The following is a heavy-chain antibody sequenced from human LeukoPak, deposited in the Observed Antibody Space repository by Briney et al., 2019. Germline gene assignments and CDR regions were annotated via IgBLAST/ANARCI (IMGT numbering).Heavy chain of an antibody. D-gene: IGHD3-22*01. CDR3: AKGLLKGLMKFDY. CDR1: GFTFRSYA. CDR2: ISGSGGST. V-gene: IGHV3-23*01. J-gene: IGHJ4*02. Sequence: GVSLRLSCAASGFTFRSYAMSWVRQAPGKGLEWVSAISGSGGSTYYADSVKGRFTISRDNSKNTLYLQMNSLRAEDTAVYYCAKGLLKGLMKFDYWGQGTLVTVSS.